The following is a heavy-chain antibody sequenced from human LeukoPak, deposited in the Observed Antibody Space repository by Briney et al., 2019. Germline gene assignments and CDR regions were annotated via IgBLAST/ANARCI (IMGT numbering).Heavy chain of an antibody. J-gene: IGHJ5*02. Sequence: APVKVSCKVSGYTLTELSMHWVRQAPGQGPEWMGVISPSGGSTTYAQKFQGRVTLTRDMSTSTDYLELSSLRSEDTAVYYCARDNSVGDEAWWFNPWGQGTLVTVSS. CDR1: GYTLTELS. V-gene: IGHV1-46*01. CDR2: ISPSGGST. CDR3: ARDNSVGDEAWWFNP. D-gene: IGHD1-26*01.